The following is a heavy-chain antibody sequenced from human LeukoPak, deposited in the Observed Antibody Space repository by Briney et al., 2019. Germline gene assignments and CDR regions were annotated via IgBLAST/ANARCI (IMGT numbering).Heavy chain of an antibody. V-gene: IGHV1-69*13. CDR1: GGTFSSYA. D-gene: IGHD4-11*01. CDR3: ARTYSNYVVLGYYYYGMDV. CDR2: IIPIFGTA. Sequence: GASVKVSCKASGGTFSSYAISWVRQAPGQGLEWMGGIIPIFGTANYAQKFQGRVTITADESTSTAYMELSSLRSEDTAVYYCARTYSNYVVLGYYYYGMDVWGQGTTVTVSS. J-gene: IGHJ6*02.